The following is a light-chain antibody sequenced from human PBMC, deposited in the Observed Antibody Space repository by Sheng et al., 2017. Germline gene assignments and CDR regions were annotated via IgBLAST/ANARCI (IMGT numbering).Light chain of an antibody. V-gene: IGLV1-44*01. Sequence: QSVLTQPPSASVTPGQRVTISCSGSSSNIGRNTVNWYQQVPGTAPKLLIYSNNQRPSGVPDRFSGSKSGTSASLAISGLQSEDEADYYCAAWDDSLNGWVFGGGTKLTAL. CDR2: SNN. J-gene: IGLJ3*02. CDR1: SSNIGRNT. CDR3: AAWDDSLNGWV.